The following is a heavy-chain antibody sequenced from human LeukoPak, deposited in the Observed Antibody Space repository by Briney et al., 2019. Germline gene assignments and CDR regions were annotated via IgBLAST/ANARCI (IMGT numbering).Heavy chain of an antibody. J-gene: IGHJ4*02. CDR1: GYTLTELS. CDR2: FDPEDGET. D-gene: IGHD2-8*01. CDR3: ATADCTNGVCYWGAEFDY. Sequence: ASVEVSCKVSGYTLTELSMHWGRQAPGKGLEWMGGFDPEDGETIYAQKFQARVTMTEDTSTDTAYMELSSLRSEDTAVYYCATADCTNGVCYWGAEFDYWGQGTLVTVSS. V-gene: IGHV1-24*01.